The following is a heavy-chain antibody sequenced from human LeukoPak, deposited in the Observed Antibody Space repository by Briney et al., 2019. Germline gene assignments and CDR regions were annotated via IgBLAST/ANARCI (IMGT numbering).Heavy chain of an antibody. Sequence: ASVKVSCKASGGTFSSYAISWVRQAPGQGPEWMGGIIPIFGTANYAQKFQGRVTITADKSTSTAYMELSSLRSEDTAVYYCAGGLWEYSSSSGWFDPWGQGTLVTVSS. D-gene: IGHD6-6*01. CDR3: AGGLWEYSSSSGWFDP. V-gene: IGHV1-69*06. CDR2: IIPIFGTA. J-gene: IGHJ5*02. CDR1: GGTFSSYA.